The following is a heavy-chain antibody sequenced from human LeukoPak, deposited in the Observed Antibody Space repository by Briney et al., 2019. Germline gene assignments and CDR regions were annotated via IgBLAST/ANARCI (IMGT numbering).Heavy chain of an antibody. CDR2: IRSKPYGGTT. Sequence: GGSLRLSCTASGFTFGDYVMSWVRQAPGKGLEWVGFIRSKPYGGTTEYAASVKGRFIISRDDSKTIAYLQMNSLKSEDIAVYYCTTGSATGTGSGYWGQGTLVTVSS. CDR3: TTGSATGTGSGY. J-gene: IGHJ4*02. CDR1: GFTFGDYV. D-gene: IGHD6-13*01. V-gene: IGHV3-49*04.